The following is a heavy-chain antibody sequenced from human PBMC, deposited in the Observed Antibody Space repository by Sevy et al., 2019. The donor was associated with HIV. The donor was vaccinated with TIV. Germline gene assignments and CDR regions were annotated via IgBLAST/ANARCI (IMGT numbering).Heavy chain of an antibody. CDR3: TTVLGWEGTSDY. D-gene: IGHD1-26*01. Sequence: GGSLRLSCAASGFSFINAWMNWVRQAPGKGLEWVGRIRSKADGGRADYAAAVKGRFIISRDDSENTLYLQMNSLRTEDTAIYYCTTVLGWEGTSDYWGQGTLVTVSS. V-gene: IGHV3-15*07. J-gene: IGHJ4*02. CDR1: GFSFINAW. CDR2: IRSKADGGRA.